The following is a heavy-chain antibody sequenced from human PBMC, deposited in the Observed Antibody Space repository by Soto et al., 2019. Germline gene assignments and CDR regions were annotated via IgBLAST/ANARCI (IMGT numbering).Heavy chain of an antibody. D-gene: IGHD6-19*01. V-gene: IGHV4-59*01. J-gene: IGHJ4*02. CDR2: IYYSGST. Sequence: SETLSLTCTVSGGSISSYYWSWIRQPPGKGLEWLGYIYYSGSTTYNPSLKSRVTISVDTSKNQFSLKLSSVTAADTAVYYCARANAVAAPQFDYCRQRTLITVSS. CDR1: GGSISSYY. CDR3: ARANAVAAPQFDY.